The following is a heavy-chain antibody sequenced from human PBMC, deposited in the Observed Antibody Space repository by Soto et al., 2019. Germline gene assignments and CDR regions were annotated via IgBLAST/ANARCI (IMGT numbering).Heavy chain of an antibody. CDR2: ISAYNGNT. J-gene: IGHJ5*02. CDR3: AREMYSGNWFDP. Sequence: ASVKVSCKASGYTFTSYGISWVRQAPGQGLEWMGWISAYNGNTNYAQKRQGRVTMTTDTSTSTAYMELRSLRSDDTAVYYCAREMYSGNWFDPWGQGTLVTVSS. CDR1: GYTFTSYG. V-gene: IGHV1-18*01. D-gene: IGHD1-26*01.